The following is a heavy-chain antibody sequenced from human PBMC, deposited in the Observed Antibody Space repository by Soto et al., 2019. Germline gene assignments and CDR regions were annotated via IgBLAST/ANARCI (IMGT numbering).Heavy chain of an antibody. CDR1: GYTFSSYG. CDR3: ARGNYYDRRGYFSALDI. Sequence: QVLLVQSGGEVKKPGASVKVSCKASGYTFSSYGINWVRQAPGQGLEWLGWVSAYNDNIDYAQTFQGRVTMTTDKSSNTAYMELRSLRSDDTAVYYCARGNYYDRRGYFSALDIWGQGTMVTLSS. D-gene: IGHD3-22*01. CDR2: VSAYNDNI. V-gene: IGHV1-18*01. J-gene: IGHJ3*02.